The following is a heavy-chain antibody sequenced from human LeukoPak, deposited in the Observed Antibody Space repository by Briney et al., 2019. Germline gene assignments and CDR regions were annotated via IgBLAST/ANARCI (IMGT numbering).Heavy chain of an antibody. CDR1: GFTVSRNY. CDR3: ARDYFGSPSALDY. D-gene: IGHD1-26*01. Sequence: PGGSLRLSCAASGFTVSRNYMSWVRQAPGKGLEWVSGINWNGGSTGYADSVKGRFTISRDNAKNSLYLQMNSLRAEDTALYYCARDYFGSPSALDYWGQGTLVTVSS. J-gene: IGHJ4*02. CDR2: INWNGGST. V-gene: IGHV3-20*04.